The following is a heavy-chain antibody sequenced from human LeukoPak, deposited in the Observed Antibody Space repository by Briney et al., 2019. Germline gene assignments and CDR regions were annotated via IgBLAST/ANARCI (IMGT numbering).Heavy chain of an antibody. J-gene: IGHJ6*03. Sequence: PSETLSLTXAVYGGSFSGYYWSWIRQTPGKGLEWIGEINHSGSTNYNPSLKSRVTISVDTSKNQFSLKLSSVTAADTAVYYCARGAVPAARDFYYYYYMDVWGKGTTVTVSS. V-gene: IGHV4-34*01. D-gene: IGHD2-2*01. CDR3: ARGAVPAARDFYYYYYMDV. CDR2: INHSGST. CDR1: GGSFSGYY.